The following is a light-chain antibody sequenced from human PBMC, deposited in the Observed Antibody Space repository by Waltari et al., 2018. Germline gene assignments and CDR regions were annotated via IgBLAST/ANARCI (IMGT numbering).Light chain of an antibody. CDR3: QQYGRLPAT. CDR2: GAS. V-gene: IGKV3-20*01. CDR1: QSVGRN. Sequence: EIVLTQSPGILSLSPGERATLSVKASQSVGRNLAWYQQKPGQAPRLLIYGASTRDTGSPDRFSGGGSGTDFSLTISRLEPEDFAVYYCQQYGRLPATFGQGTKVEIK. J-gene: IGKJ1*01.